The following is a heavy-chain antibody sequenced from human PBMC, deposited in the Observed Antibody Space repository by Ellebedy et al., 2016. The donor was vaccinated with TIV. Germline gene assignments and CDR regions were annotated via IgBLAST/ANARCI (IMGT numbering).Heavy chain of an antibody. CDR3: AWYSGSYFDY. D-gene: IGHD1-26*01. CDR1: GYSFTSYW. V-gene: IGHV5-51*01. Sequence: ASVKVSCKGSGYSFTSYWIGWVRQMPGKGLEWMGIIYPGDSDTRYSPSFQGQVTISAGKSISTAYLQWSSLKASDTAMYYCAWYSGSYFDYWGQGTLVTVSS. J-gene: IGHJ4*02. CDR2: IYPGDSDT.